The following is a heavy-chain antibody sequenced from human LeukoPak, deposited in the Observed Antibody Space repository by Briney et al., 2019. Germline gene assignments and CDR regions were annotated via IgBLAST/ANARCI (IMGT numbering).Heavy chain of an antibody. D-gene: IGHD3-3*01. CDR3: AITPEVDFWSGYHSPLDY. CDR2: ISAYNGNT. V-gene: IGHV1-18*01. Sequence: GASVKVSCKASGYTFTNFGISWVRQAPGQGLEWMGWISAYNGNTNYAQKLQGRVTMTTDTSTSTAYMELRSLRSDDTAVYYCAITPEVDFWSGYHSPLDYWGQGTLVTVSS. J-gene: IGHJ4*02. CDR1: GYTFTNFG.